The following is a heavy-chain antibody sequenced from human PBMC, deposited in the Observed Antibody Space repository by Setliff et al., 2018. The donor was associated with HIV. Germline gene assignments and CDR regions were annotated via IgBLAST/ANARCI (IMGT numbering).Heavy chain of an antibody. V-gene: IGHV1-69*01. CDR2: IIPLFGTA. Sequence: SVKVSCKASGGTFSSYAISWVRQAPGQGLGWMGGIIPLFGTANYAQNFQGRVTFTADASTSTAYMELSSLRSEDAAMYYCASDRNHYDSSGFDAFDLWGQGTMVTVSS. CDR1: GGTFSSYA. CDR3: ASDRNHYDSSGFDAFDL. J-gene: IGHJ3*01. D-gene: IGHD3-22*01.